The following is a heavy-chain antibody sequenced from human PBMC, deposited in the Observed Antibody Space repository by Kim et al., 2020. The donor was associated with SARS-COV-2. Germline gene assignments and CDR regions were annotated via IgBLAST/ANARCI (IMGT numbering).Heavy chain of an antibody. CDR1: GFTFSSSV. Sequence: GGSLRLSCSASGFTFSSSVMTWVRQAPGKGLKWVSVIYSGGDTTYYADSVKGRFTISRDNSKNTLYLQMNSLTDEDTAVYYCAKGDGLIAALASWGQGTLVTVSS. CDR3: AKGDGLIAALAS. D-gene: IGHD2-21*01. J-gene: IGHJ5*02. CDR2: IYSGGDTT. V-gene: IGHV3-23*03.